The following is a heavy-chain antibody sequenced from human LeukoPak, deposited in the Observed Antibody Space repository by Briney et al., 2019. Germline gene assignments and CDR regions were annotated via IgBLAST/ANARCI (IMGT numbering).Heavy chain of an antibody. J-gene: IGHJ4*02. CDR3: VRDRTKYCSSTSCPLDY. D-gene: IGHD2-2*01. Sequence: ASVKVSCKASGYTFTSYYMHWVRQAPGQGLEWMGIINPSGGSTSYAQKFQGRVTMTRDTSTSTVYMELSRLRSDDTAVYYCVRDRTKYCSSTSCPLDYWGQGTLVTVSS. CDR2: INPSGGST. V-gene: IGHV1-46*01. CDR1: GYTFTSYY.